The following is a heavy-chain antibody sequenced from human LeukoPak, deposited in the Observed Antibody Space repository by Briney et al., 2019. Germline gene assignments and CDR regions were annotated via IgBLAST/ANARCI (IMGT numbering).Heavy chain of an antibody. Sequence: PGGSLRLSCAASGFAFTSAWMTWVRQAPGQGLEWVSTITNGAAGTFYADSVKGRFTISGDNSKNTVYLQMNSLRAEDTAVYYCAKGGSGWSDDWGQGTLVTVSS. V-gene: IGHV3-23*01. CDR2: ITNGAAGT. J-gene: IGHJ4*02. D-gene: IGHD6-19*01. CDR3: AKGGSGWSDD. CDR1: GFAFTSAW.